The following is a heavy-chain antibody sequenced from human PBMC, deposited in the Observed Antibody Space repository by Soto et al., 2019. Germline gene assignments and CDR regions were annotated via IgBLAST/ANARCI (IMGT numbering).Heavy chain of an antibody. Sequence: SETLSLTCTVSGGSITSSSYHWVWIRQPPGKGLEWIGSIYSRGIPYYNPSLKSRVTISVETSENQFSLKLRSVTATDTAVYYCGSRGFSGGVDYWGQGTLVTVSS. V-gene: IGHV4-39*01. CDR3: GSRGFSGGVDY. CDR1: GGSITSSSYH. D-gene: IGHD3-10*01. J-gene: IGHJ4*02. CDR2: IYSRGIP.